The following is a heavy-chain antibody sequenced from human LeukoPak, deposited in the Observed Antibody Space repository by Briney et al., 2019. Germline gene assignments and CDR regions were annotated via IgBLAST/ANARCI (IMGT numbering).Heavy chain of an antibody. Sequence: LPGGSLRLSCAASGFTFSSYAMHWVRQAPGKGLEWVAVISYDGSNKYYADSVKGRFTISRDNSKNTLYLQMNSLRAEDTAVYYCARVRLDIVVVPAANDAFDIWGQGTMVTVSS. CDR1: GFTFSSYA. V-gene: IGHV3-30*04. CDR2: ISYDGSNK. D-gene: IGHD2-2*03. J-gene: IGHJ3*02. CDR3: ARVRLDIVVVPAANDAFDI.